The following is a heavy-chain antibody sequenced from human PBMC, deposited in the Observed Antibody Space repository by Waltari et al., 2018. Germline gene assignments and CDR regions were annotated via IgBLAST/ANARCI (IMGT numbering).Heavy chain of an antibody. CDR1: GASITSNRHY. CDR2: MSYSGAT. Sequence: QLQLQESGPGLVKPSETLSPTCSVSGASITSNRHYWVWIRQPPGQGLEWIGTMSYSGATYSSPSRKSRATITRDTAKNHLSLKLGSGSAADTAVYYCARYIGASRGTAAFDVWGQGTMVTVSS. CDR3: ARYIGASRGTAAFDV. J-gene: IGHJ3*01. D-gene: IGHD1-1*01. V-gene: IGHV4-39*02.